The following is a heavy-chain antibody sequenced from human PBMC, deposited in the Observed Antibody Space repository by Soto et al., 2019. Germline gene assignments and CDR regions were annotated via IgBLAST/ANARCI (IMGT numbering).Heavy chain of an antibody. V-gene: IGHV3-53*04. CDR1: GFTVSSNY. Sequence: GGSLRLSCAASGFTVSSNYMSWVRQAPGKGLEWVSVIYSGGSTYYADSVKGRFTISRHNSKNTLYLQMNSLRAEDTAVYYCARGGRGYSYGSFDYWGQGTLVTVSS. CDR3: ARGGRGYSYGSFDY. D-gene: IGHD5-18*01. CDR2: IYSGGST. J-gene: IGHJ4*02.